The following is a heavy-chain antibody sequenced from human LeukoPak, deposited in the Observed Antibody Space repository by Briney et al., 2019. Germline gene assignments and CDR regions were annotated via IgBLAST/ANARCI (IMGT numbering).Heavy chain of an antibody. J-gene: IGHJ5*02. CDR2: ISSSSSYI. V-gene: IGHV3-21*01. D-gene: IGHD6-13*01. CDR1: GFTFSSYT. Sequence: PGGSLRLSCAASGFTFSSYTMNWVRQAPGKGLEWVSSISSSSSYIYYADSLKGRFTISRDNAKNSLYLQMNSLRAEDTAVYYCARDKSSSNWFDPWGQGTLVTVSS. CDR3: ARDKSSSNWFDP.